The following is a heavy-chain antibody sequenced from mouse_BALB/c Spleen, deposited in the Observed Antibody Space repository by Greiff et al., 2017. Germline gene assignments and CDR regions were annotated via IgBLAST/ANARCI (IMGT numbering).Heavy chain of an antibody. CDR2: IDPSDSYT. V-gene: IGHV1-69*02. J-gene: IGHJ1*01. Sequence: QVQLQQPGAELVKPGASVKLSCKASGYTFTSYWMHWVKQRPGQGLEWIGEIDPSDSYTNYNQKFKGKATLTVDKSSSTAYMQLSSLTSEDSAVYYCARGGLITTATWYFDVWGAGTTVTVSS. CDR3: ARGGLITTATWYFDV. D-gene: IGHD1-2*01. CDR1: GYTFTSYW.